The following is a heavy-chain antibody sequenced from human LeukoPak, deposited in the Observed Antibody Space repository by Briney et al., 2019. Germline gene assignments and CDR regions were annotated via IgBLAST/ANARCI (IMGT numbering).Heavy chain of an antibody. Sequence: PGGSVRLSCAASGFTFSSYEMNWVRQAPGKWLEWVSYISSSGSTIYYADSVKGRFTISRDNAKNSLYLQMNSLRAEDAAVYYCARLETVGAKGKWFDPWGQGTLVTVSS. CDR2: ISSSGSTI. CDR1: GFTFSSYE. D-gene: IGHD1-26*01. CDR3: ARLETVGAKGKWFDP. V-gene: IGHV3-48*03. J-gene: IGHJ5*02.